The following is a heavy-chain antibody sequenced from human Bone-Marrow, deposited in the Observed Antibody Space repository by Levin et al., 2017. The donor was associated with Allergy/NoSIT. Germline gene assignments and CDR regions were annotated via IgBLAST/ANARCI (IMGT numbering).Heavy chain of an antibody. D-gene: IGHD4-23*01. Sequence: PSETLSLTCAGSGFTFSSYWMTWVRQAPGKGLDWVANIKPDGSRQNYVDSVKGRFTISRDNSKNSVSLQMSNLRADDTAVYYCARDWNGGGWSNDYWGQGTLVTVSS. CDR2: IKPDGSRQ. J-gene: IGHJ4*02. V-gene: IGHV3-7*01. CDR1: GFTFSSYW. CDR3: ARDWNGGGWSNDY.